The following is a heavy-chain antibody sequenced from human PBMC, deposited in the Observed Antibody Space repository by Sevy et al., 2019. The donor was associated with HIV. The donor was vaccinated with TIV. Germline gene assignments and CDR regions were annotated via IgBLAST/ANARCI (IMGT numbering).Heavy chain of an antibody. CDR2: ISGYNVHT. Sequence: ASVKFSCKASGYTFITYGITWVRQAPGQGLEWMGWISGYNVHTKYARELQGRVTITTDTSTSTAYLELRSLTSDDTAVYYCARTGYSTLDRVAAADSSLDFWGQGTLVTVSS. J-gene: IGHJ4*02. CDR1: GYTFITYG. V-gene: IGHV1-18*01. CDR3: ARTGYSTLDRVAAADSSLDF. D-gene: IGHD6-13*01.